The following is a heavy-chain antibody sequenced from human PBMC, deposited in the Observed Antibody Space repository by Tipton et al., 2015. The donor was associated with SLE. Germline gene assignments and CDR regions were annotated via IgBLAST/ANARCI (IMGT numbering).Heavy chain of an antibody. CDR3: ARGRGLVDYYYDTSGYYYDH. V-gene: IGHV3-11*06. CDR2: ISSSSSYT. J-gene: IGHJ5*02. Sequence: SLRLSCAASGFTFSDYYMSWIRQAPGKGLEWVSYISSSSSYTNYADSVKGRFTISRDNAKNSLYLQMNSLRAEDTAVYFCARGRGLVDYYYDTSGYYYDHWGQGTLVTVSS. D-gene: IGHD3-22*01. CDR1: GFTFSDYY.